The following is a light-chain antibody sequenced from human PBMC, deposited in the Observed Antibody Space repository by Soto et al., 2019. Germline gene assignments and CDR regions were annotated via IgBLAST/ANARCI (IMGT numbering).Light chain of an antibody. CDR2: GAS. CDR3: QQRSNWPPRYT. V-gene: IGKV3D-20*02. CDR1: QSVGSNY. J-gene: IGKJ2*01. Sequence: EIVLTQSPGTLSLSPGERATLSCRASQSVGSNYLAWYQQKPGQAPRLLIYGASSRATGIPDRFSGSGSGTDFTLTINRLEPEDFAVYYCQQRSNWPPRYTFGQGTKLEIK.